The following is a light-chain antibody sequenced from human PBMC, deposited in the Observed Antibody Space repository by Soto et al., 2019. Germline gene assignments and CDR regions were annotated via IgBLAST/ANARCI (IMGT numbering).Light chain of an antibody. V-gene: IGKV3-11*01. CDR2: DAS. J-gene: IGKJ1*01. CDR1: QRISGY. CDR3: QQRSNWPWT. Sequence: IEVTQSPVTPSLYPWERATPSFTARQRISGYLGWYQQKPGQAPRLLIYDASNRATGIPVRFSGSGSGTDYTLTITNLEPEDFAIYYCQQRSNWPWTFGQGTKV.